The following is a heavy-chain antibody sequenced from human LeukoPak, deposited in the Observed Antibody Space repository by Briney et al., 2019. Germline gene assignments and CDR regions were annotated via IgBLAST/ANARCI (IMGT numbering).Heavy chain of an antibody. CDR3: ARIMGWKAFDI. CDR1: GGSISSYY. D-gene: IGHD1-26*01. V-gene: IGHV4-59*08. Sequence: SETLSLTCTVSGGSISSYYWGWLRQRPGQGLEWIGYIYYSGSTNYIPSLKSRVTISVDTSKNQFSLKLSSVTAADTAVYYCARIMGWKAFDIWGQGTMVTVSS. J-gene: IGHJ3*02. CDR2: IYYSGST.